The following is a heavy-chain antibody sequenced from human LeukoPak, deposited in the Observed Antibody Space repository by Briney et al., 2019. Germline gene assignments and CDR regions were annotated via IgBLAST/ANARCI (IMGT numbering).Heavy chain of an antibody. Sequence: PGGSLRLSCAASGFTFTNFGMSWVRQAPGKGLEWVSAVSAGGDVTSYADSVKGRFTISRDNSQNTLYLQMNTLRAEDTAIYYCAKPTFNGNCDFANWGQGTLVTVSS. D-gene: IGHD1-7*01. V-gene: IGHV3-23*01. CDR2: VSAGGDVT. CDR3: AKPTFNGNCDFAN. CDR1: GFTFTNFG. J-gene: IGHJ4*02.